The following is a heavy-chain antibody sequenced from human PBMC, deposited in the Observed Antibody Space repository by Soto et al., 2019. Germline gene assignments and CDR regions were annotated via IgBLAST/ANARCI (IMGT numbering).Heavy chain of an antibody. D-gene: IGHD3-16*02. CDR3: ARGYRRNFDY. J-gene: IGHJ4*02. CDR2: INHSGST. CDR1: GGSITSYY. V-gene: IGHV4-34*01. Sequence: SETLSLTCTVSGGSITSYYWSWIRQPPGKGLEWIGEINHSGSTNYNPSLRSRVTISVDTSKNQFSLKLSSVTAADTAVYYCARGYRRNFDYWGQGTLVTVSS.